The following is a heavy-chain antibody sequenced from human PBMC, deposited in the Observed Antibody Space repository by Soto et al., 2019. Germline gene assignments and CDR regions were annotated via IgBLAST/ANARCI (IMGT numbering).Heavy chain of an antibody. J-gene: IGHJ6*02. V-gene: IGHV3-13*05. CDR3: ARTDSDFYGMDV. Sequence: EVQLVESGGGLVQPGGSLRLSCEASGFTFRNYDMHWVRQGTGKGLEWVSGISAAGDPDYADSVEARFTISRENAQNSFFLQMNSLRVVDTAVYYCARTDSDFYGMDVWGQGTTVIVSS. CDR2: ISAAGDP. D-gene: IGHD4-4*01. CDR1: GFTFRNYD.